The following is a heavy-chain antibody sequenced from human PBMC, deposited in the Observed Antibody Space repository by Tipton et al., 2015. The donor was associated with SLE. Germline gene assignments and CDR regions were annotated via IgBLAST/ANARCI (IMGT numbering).Heavy chain of an antibody. CDR2: IYYSGST. V-gene: IGHV4-39*07. J-gene: IGHJ3*02. CDR3: ARVLVDTAMVTRDDAFDI. CDR1: GGSISSSSYY. D-gene: IGHD5-18*01. Sequence: TLSLTCTVSGGSISSSSYYWGWIRHTPGKGLEWIGSIYYSGSTYYNPSLKSRVTRSIDTSKNQFSLKLSSVTAADTAVYYCARVLVDTAMVTRDDAFDIWGQGTMVTVSS.